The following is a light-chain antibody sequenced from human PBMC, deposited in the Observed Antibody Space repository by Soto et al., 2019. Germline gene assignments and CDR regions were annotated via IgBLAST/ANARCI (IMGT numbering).Light chain of an antibody. J-gene: IGLJ2*01. V-gene: IGLV2-8*01. CDR1: SGDIGAYNY. Sequence: QSALTQPPSASGSPGQSVTISCTGTSGDIGAYNYVSWYQQHPGKAPKLIIYEVSQRPSGVPDRFSGSKSGNTASLTVSGLQAEDEADYYCCSYAGFSTSALFGGGTKLTVL. CDR2: EVS. CDR3: CSYAGFSTSAL.